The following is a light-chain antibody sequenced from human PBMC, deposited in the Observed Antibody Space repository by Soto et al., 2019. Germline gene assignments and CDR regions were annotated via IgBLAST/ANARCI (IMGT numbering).Light chain of an antibody. CDR2: DAS. Sequence: DIQMTQSPSSLSASVGDRVTITCQASQDISNYLNWYQQKPGKAPKLLIYDASNLETGVPSRFSGSGSVTDFTFTISSLQPEDIATYYCKQYDNLLRAFGPGTKVDIK. CDR3: KQYDNLLRA. J-gene: IGKJ3*01. V-gene: IGKV1-33*01. CDR1: QDISNY.